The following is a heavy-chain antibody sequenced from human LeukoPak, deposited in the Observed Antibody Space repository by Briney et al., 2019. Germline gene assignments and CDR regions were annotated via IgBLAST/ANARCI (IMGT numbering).Heavy chain of an antibody. CDR3: ARLGAVAATADY. D-gene: IGHD6-19*01. Sequence: SETLSLTCAVSGGSISSGGYSWSWIRQPPGKGLEWIGYIYYSGSTNYNPSLKSRVTISVDTSKNQFSLKLSSVTAADTAVYYCARLGAVAATADYWGQGTLVTVSS. J-gene: IGHJ4*02. CDR1: GGSISSGGYS. V-gene: IGHV4-61*08. CDR2: IYYSGST.